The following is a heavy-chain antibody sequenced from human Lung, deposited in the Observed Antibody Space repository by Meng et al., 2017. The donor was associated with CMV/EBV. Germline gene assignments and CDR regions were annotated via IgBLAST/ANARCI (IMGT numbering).Heavy chain of an antibody. Sequence: GESLKISCAASGFTFSSYWMSWVRQAPGKGLEWVANINQDGNEEYYVDSLKGRFTISRDNAKNSLYLQMTSLRAEDTAVYYCARDGTLSPYYYYYGMDVWGQRXTVTVSS. J-gene: IGHJ6*02. CDR2: INQDGNEE. CDR1: GFTFSSYW. V-gene: IGHV3-7*01. CDR3: ARDGTLSPYYYYYGMDV.